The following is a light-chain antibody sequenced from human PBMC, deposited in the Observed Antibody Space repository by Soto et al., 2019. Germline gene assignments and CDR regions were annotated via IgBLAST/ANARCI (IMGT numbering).Light chain of an antibody. Sequence: QSLLTQPASVSGSPGQSITISCTGTGSDIGTYHYVSWYQHHPGKAPKLMIYEVSNRPSGVSNRFSGSKSGNTASLTISGLQAEDEADYYCSSYTGSGTLRLFGTGTKVTVL. CDR2: EVS. CDR1: GSDIGTYHY. V-gene: IGLV2-14*01. J-gene: IGLJ1*01. CDR3: SSYTGSGTLRL.